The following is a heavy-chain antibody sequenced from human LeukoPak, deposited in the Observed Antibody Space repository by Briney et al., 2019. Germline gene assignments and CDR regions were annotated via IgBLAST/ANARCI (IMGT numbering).Heavy chain of an antibody. CDR1: GGSISSGGYS. V-gene: IGHV4-30-2*01. CDR2: IYHSGST. Sequence: TLSLTCAVSGGSISSGGYSWSWIRQPPGKGLEWIGYIYHSGSTYYNPSLKSRVTISVDRFKNQFSLKLSSVTAADTAVYYCARDHGRITMVRGVIVDVWGKGTTVTVSS. J-gene: IGHJ6*04. CDR3: ARDHGRITMVRGVIVDV. D-gene: IGHD3-10*01.